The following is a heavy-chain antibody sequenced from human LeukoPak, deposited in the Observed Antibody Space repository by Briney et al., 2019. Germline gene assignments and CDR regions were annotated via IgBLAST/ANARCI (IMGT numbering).Heavy chain of an antibody. J-gene: IGHJ4*02. CDR2: MNPNSGNT. CDR1: GYTFTSYD. D-gene: IGHD6-19*01. V-gene: IGHV1-8*01. Sequence: ASVKVSCKASGYTFTSYDINWVRQATGQGLEWMGWMNPNSGNTGYAQKFQGRVTMTRNTSISTAYMELSSLRSEDTAVYYCARGLYSSGWNRGEYYFDYWGQGTLVTVSS. CDR3: ARGLYSSGWNRGEYYFDY.